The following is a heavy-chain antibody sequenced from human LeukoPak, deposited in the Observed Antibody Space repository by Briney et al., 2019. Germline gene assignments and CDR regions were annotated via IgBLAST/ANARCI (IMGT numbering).Heavy chain of an antibody. CDR3: ARGRKDGLQLWFTRDFYYYYYYGMDV. V-gene: IGHV3-48*03. CDR2: ISSSGSTV. J-gene: IGHJ6*02. Sequence: GGSLRLSCAASGFTFSSYEMNWVRRAPGKGLEWVSYISSSGSTVYYADSVKGRFTISRDNAKNSLYLQMNSLRAEDTAVYYCARGRKDGLQLWFTRDFYYYYYYGMDVWGQGTTVTVSS. CDR1: GFTFSSYE. D-gene: IGHD5-18*01.